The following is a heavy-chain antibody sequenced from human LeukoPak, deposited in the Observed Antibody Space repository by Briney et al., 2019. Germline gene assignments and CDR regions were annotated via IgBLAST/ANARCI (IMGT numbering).Heavy chain of an antibody. J-gene: IGHJ4*02. Sequence: GGSLRLSCTVSGFTFSNYWMSWVRQAPGKGLERVANIEHDGTTKFYLDSVKGRFTISRDNAKNSLYLQMNSLRAEDTAVYYCARDHDYGGNSDYWGQGTLVTVSS. CDR3: ARDHDYGGNSDY. D-gene: IGHD4-23*01. V-gene: IGHV3-7*01. CDR1: GFTFSNYW. CDR2: IEHDGTTK.